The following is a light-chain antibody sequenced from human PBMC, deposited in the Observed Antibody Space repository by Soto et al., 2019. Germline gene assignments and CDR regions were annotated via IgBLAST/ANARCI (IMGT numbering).Light chain of an antibody. CDR2: DAS. Sequence: EIVLTQSPATLSLSPGERATLSCRASQSVSSFLAWYQQKPGQAPRLLIYDASTRATGITARFSGSGSGTDFTLTISSLEPEDFAVYSCQQRSNWPPYTFGKGTKLEIK. J-gene: IGKJ2*01. V-gene: IGKV3-11*01. CDR1: QSVSSF. CDR3: QQRSNWPPYT.